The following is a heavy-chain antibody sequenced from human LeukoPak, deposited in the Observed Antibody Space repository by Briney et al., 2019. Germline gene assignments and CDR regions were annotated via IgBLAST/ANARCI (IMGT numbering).Heavy chain of an antibody. CDR2: IHHSGST. CDR1: GYSISSGYY. J-gene: IGHJ4*02. V-gene: IGHV4-38-2*02. CDR3: AREANWNYGY. Sequence: KPSETLSLTCTVSGYSISSGYYWGWIRQPPGKGLEWIGGIHHSGSTYYNPSLKSRVTISEDTSKNQFSLKLNSVTAADTAAYYCAREANWNYGYWGQGTLVTVSS. D-gene: IGHD1-7*01.